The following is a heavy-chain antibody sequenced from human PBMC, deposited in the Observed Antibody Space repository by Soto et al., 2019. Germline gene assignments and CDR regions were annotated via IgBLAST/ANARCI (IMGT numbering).Heavy chain of an antibody. CDR2: ISEGGGNK. Sequence: GGSLRLSCTASGLTFTSYAIHWVRQAPGKGLEWVSVISEGGGNKYFAESVRGRFLISRDNSKNTVYLQMNSLRPEDTAVYFCARRLTTTVSALGYWGQGTLVTRLL. D-gene: IGHD4-4*01. CDR1: GLTFTSYA. V-gene: IGHV3-30-3*01. CDR3: ARRLTTTVSALGY. J-gene: IGHJ4*02.